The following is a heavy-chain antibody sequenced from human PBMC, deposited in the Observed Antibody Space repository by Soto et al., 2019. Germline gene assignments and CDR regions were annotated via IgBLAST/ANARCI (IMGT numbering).Heavy chain of an antibody. V-gene: IGHV5-51*01. CDR3: ARRYYYDSSGYAYYFDY. D-gene: IGHD3-22*01. CDR2: IYPGDSDT. Sequence: PGESLKISCQGSGYSFTSYWIGWVRQMPGKGLEWMGIIYPGDSDTRYSPSFQGQVTISADKSISTAYLQWSSLKASDTSMYYCARRYYYDSSGYAYYFDYWGQGTLVTVSS. J-gene: IGHJ4*02. CDR1: GYSFTSYW.